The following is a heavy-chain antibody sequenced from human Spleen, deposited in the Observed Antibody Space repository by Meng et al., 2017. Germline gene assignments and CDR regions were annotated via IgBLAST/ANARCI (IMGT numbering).Heavy chain of an antibody. CDR1: GFTFMTYW. CDR3: ARDYGDYIDIGFDY. Sequence: LSLTCAASGFTFMTYWMSWVRQAPGKGLEWVANINQDGSEKFYVDSVKGRFTVSRDNAKNSLYLQMNSLRAEDTAVYYCARDYGDYIDIGFDYWGQGTLVTVSS. J-gene: IGHJ4*02. CDR2: INQDGSEK. D-gene: IGHD4-17*01. V-gene: IGHV3-7*01.